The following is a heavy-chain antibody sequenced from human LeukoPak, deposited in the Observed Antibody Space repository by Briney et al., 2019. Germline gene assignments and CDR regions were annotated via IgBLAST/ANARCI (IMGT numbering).Heavy chain of an antibody. J-gene: IGHJ4*02. V-gene: IGHV3-7*01. CDR3: ARGGNLEN. D-gene: IGHD1-14*01. CDR1: GFTLNRYW. Sequence: GGSLRLSCAASGFTLNRYWMSWVRQAPGKGLERVANINEDGGERHYLDSVKGRFTISRDNAKNSLYLQMNSLRAEDTAVYYCARGGNLENWGGGTLVTVSS. CDR2: INEDGGER.